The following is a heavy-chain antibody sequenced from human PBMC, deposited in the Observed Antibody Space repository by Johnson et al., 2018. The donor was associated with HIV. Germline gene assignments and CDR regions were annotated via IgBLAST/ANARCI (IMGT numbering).Heavy chain of an antibody. J-gene: IGHJ3*02. D-gene: IGHD3-16*01. V-gene: IGHV3-30-3*01. CDR1: GFTFSSYA. CDR3: AKEGHYYDDYHAFDI. Sequence: QVQLVESGGGVVQPGRSLRLSCAASGFTFSSYAIHWVRQAPGKGLEWVALISYDGSNKYYADSVKGRFTISRDNSKNTLYLQMNSLRAEDTAVYYCAKEGHYYDDYHAFDIWGQGTMVTVSS. CDR2: ISYDGSNK.